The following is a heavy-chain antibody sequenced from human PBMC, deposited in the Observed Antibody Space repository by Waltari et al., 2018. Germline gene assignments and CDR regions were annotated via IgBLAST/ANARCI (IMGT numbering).Heavy chain of an antibody. CDR3: AKNRESTINYFDY. Sequence: QLLESGGGLVQPGGSLRLSCAASGFTFRRYAITWVRQAPGKGLGWVSTIIGSDHYTYYADSVKGRFTISRDNSKNTLYLQMNSLRAEDTAVYYCAKNRESTINYFDYWGQGTLVTVSS. V-gene: IGHV3-23*01. J-gene: IGHJ4*02. CDR1: GFTFRRYA. CDR2: IIGSDHYT. D-gene: IGHD1-1*01.